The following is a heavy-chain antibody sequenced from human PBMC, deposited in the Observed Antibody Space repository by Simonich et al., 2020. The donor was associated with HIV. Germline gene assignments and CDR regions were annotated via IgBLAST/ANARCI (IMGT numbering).Heavy chain of an antibody. V-gene: IGHV4-38-2*01. CDR1: GYSISRGYY. D-gene: IGHD3-16*01. CDR2: IYHSGST. Sequence: QVQLQESGPGLVKPSETLSLTCAVSGYSISRGYYWGWLRQPPGKGLEWIGCIYHSGSTYYNPSLKRRVTIAVDTSKNQFSLKLSSVTAADTAVYYCARNTATRGSNWYFDLWGRVTLVTVSS. J-gene: IGHJ2*01. CDR3: ARNTATRGSNWYFDL.